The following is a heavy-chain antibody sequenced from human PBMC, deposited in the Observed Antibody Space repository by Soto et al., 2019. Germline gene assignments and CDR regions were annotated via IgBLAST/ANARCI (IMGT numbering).Heavy chain of an antibody. J-gene: IGHJ6*02. CDR1: GYSFTSYW. D-gene: IGHD2-2*03. CDR3: ARLLDIVSPYYGMEV. CDR2: IDPSDSYT. Sequence: GESLQISCKGSGYSFTSYWISWVRQMPGKGLEWIGMIDPSDSYTNYSPTFQGHVTISADKYISTAYLQWSSLKASDTAMYYCARLLDIVSPYYGMEVWGQGTNVTVSS. V-gene: IGHV5-10-1*01.